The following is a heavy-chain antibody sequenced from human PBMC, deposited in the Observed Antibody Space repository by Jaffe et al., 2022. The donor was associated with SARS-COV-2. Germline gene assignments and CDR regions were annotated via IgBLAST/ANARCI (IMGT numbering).Heavy chain of an antibody. CDR2: INHSGST. CDR1: GGSFSGYY. V-gene: IGHV4-34*01. CDR3: ARGRGRDGYMFDP. Sequence: QVQLQQWGAGLLKPSETLSLTCAVYGGSFSGYYWSWIRQPPGKGLEWIGEINHSGSTNYNPSLKSRVTISVDTSKNQFSLKLSSVTAADTAVYYCARGRGRDGYMFDPWGQGTLVTVSS. J-gene: IGHJ5*02. D-gene: IGHD5-12*01.